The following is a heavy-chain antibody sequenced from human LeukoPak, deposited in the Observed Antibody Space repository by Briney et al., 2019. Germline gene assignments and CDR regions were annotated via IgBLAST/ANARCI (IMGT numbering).Heavy chain of an antibody. D-gene: IGHD6-6*01. CDR3: ARGQAAQNWFDP. Sequence: PGGSLRLSCAASGFTFSSYAMSWVRQAPGKGLEWVSAISGSGGSTYYADSVKGRFTISRDNSKNTLYLQMNSLRSEDTAVYYCARGQAAQNWFDPWGQGTLVTVSS. CDR1: GFTFSSYA. J-gene: IGHJ5*02. CDR2: ISGSGGST. V-gene: IGHV3-23*01.